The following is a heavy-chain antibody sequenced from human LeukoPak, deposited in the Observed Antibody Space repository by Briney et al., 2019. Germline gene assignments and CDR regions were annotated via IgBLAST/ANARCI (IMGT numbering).Heavy chain of an antibody. V-gene: IGHV1-8*03. J-gene: IGHJ6*03. CDR1: GYTFTSYD. Sequence: GASVKVSCKASGYTFTSYDINWVRQATGQGLEWMGWMNPNSGNTGYAQKFQGRVTITRNTSISTAYMELSSLRSEDTAVYYCARADIVVVPAAIRSFYYYYMDVWGKGTTVTVS. CDR2: MNPNSGNT. D-gene: IGHD2-2*02. CDR3: ARADIVVVPAAIRSFYYYYMDV.